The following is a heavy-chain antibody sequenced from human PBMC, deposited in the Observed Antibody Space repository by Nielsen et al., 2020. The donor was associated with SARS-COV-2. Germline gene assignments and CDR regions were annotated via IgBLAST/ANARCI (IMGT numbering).Heavy chain of an antibody. D-gene: IGHD3-22*01. CDR3: APPSILSSGDGY. CDR2: VDPGGGT. CDR1: SGSFSEYY. Sequence: SETLSLTCTVYSGSFSEYYWNWIRQSPGKGLEWIGKVDPGGGTNYNPSLKSRVSISLDTSKNQFSLKLNSVTAADTAVYYCAPPSILSSGDGYWGQGTLVTVSS. J-gene: IGHJ4*02. V-gene: IGHV4-34*01.